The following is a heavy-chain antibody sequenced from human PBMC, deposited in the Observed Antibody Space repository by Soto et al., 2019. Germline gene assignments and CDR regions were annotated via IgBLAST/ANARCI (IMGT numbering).Heavy chain of an antibody. CDR3: ARWKSTGWYSIYY. V-gene: IGHV1-18*04. D-gene: IGHD6-19*01. J-gene: IGHJ4*02. Sequence: QVQLVQSGGEVTKTGASVKVSCKASGYSFTSYDITWVRQAPGQGLEWMGWISGYSGNTNYAQKFQGRVTMTTDTSTSTAYMELRSLRSDDTAVYYCARWKSTGWYSIYYWGQGTLVTVSS. CDR1: GYSFTSYD. CDR2: ISGYSGNT.